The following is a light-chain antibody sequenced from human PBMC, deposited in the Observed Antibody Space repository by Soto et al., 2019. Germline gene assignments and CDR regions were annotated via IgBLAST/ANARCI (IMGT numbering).Light chain of an antibody. CDR2: DAA. V-gene: IGKV1-5*01. J-gene: IGKJ1*01. CDR1: QSISSW. CDR3: QQYSTYPWT. Sequence: DIHMSRSASTLSASVGDRVTITCRDSQSISSWLAWYQQKPGKAPKVLIFDAAGLESGVPSRFSGSRSATEFTLTISSLQPNDFATYYCQQYSTYPWTFGQGTRVDIK.